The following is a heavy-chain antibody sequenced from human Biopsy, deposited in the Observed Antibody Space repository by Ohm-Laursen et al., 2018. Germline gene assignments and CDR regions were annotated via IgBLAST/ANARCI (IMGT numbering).Heavy chain of an antibody. V-gene: IGHV4-59*08. D-gene: IGHD2-15*01. Sequence: SETLSLTCAVSGGSISSFYSTWIRQPPGKGPEWIGDISDSGRTNYKPSLKIEVIISVDTSKTQFSLNRGSVTAADTAVYYCARRGSGGRSFDHWGQGTLVTVSS. J-gene: IGHJ4*02. CDR3: ARRGSGGRSFDH. CDR2: ISDSGRT. CDR1: GGSISSFY.